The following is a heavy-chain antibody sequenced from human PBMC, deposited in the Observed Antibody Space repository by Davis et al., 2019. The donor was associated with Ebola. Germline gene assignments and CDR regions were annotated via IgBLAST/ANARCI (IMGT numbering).Heavy chain of an antibody. CDR1: GGSFSGYY. CDR3: ARYIAADDAFDI. D-gene: IGHD6-25*01. J-gene: IGHJ3*02. Sequence: PSETLSLTCAVYGGSFSGYYWSWIRQPPGKGLEWIGEINHSGSTNYNPSLKSRVTISVDTSKNQFSLKLSSVTAADTAVYYCARYIAADDAFDIWGQGTMVTVSS. V-gene: IGHV4-34*01. CDR2: INHSGST.